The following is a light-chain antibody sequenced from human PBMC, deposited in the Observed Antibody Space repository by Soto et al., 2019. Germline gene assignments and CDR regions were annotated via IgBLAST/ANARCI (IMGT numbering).Light chain of an antibody. CDR2: ATS. J-gene: IGKJ2*01. Sequence: DIQMTQSPSSLSASVGDRVTITCRASQAIHSYLNWYQQKPGKAPNLLIFATSTLQSGVPSRFSGSGSGTDFTLTISSLQPEDFATYYCQQHNSFPRSFGQGTKLEIK. CDR3: QQHNSFPRS. V-gene: IGKV1-39*01. CDR1: QAIHSY.